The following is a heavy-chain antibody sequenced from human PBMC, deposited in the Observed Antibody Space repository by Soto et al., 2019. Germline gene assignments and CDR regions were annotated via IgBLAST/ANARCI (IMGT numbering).Heavy chain of an antibody. V-gene: IGHV1-69*12. D-gene: IGHD2-15*01. CDR1: GGTFSSYA. J-gene: IGHJ3*02. CDR2: IITIFGTA. CDR3: ARVVYCSGGSCYSRRAFDI. Sequence: QVQLVQSGAEVKKPGSSVQVSCKASGGTFSSYAISWVRQAPGQGLEWMGGIITIFGTANYAQKFQGRVTITADESTSTAYMELSSLRSEYTAVYYCARVVYCSGGSCYSRRAFDIWVQGTMVTVSS.